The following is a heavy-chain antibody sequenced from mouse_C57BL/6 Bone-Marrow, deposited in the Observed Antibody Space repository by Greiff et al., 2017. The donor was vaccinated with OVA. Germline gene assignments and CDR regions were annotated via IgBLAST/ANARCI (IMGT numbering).Heavy chain of an antibody. CDR1: GYTFTSYG. CDR3: AGDDYWFAY. CDR2: IYPRSGNT. D-gene: IGHD2-4*01. J-gene: IGHJ3*01. V-gene: IGHV1-81*01. Sequence: QVQLQQSGAELARPGASVKLSCKASGYTFTSYGISWVKQRTGQGLEWIGEIYPRSGNTYYNEKFKGKATLTADKSSSTAYMELRSLTSEDSAVYFCAGDDYWFAYWGQGTLVTVSA.